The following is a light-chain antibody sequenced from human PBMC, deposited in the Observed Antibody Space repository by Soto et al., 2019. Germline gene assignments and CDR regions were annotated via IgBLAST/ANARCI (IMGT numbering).Light chain of an antibody. J-gene: IGKJ1*01. V-gene: IGKV3-11*01. Sequence: EIVLTQSPATLSLSPGERATLSCRASQTVSNYLAWYQQKPGQAPRLLIYDASNRATGIPARFSGSGSGTDFTLTISSLEPEDFGVYYCQQRSNWPPWTFGQGTKVEIK. CDR1: QTVSNY. CDR3: QQRSNWPPWT. CDR2: DAS.